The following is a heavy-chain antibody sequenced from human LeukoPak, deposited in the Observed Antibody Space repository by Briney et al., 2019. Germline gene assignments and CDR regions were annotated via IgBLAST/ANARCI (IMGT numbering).Heavy chain of an antibody. J-gene: IGHJ3*02. V-gene: IGHV3-30*04. D-gene: IGHD6-19*01. CDR3: ARGRQWLVPDAFDI. CDR2: ISYDGSNK. CDR1: GFTFSSYA. Sequence: PGGSLRLSCAASGFTFSSYAMHWVRQAPGKGLEWVAVISYDGSNKYYADSVKGRFTISRDNSKNTLYLQMNSLRAEDTAVYYCARGRQWLVPDAFDIWGQGTMVTVST.